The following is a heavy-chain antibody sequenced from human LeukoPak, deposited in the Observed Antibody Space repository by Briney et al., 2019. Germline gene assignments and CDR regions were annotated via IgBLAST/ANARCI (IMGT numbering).Heavy chain of an antibody. CDR1: GFTFSDSW. V-gene: IGHV3-74*01. CDR2: INSDGSIT. CDR3: AKDWGNKFASGSSYLDS. Sequence: GGSLRLSCAVSGFTFSDSWMHWVRQAPGKGLVWVSRINSDGSITAYADSVKGRFTISRDNSKNTLYLQMNGLRPEDTAVYFCAKDWGNKFASGSSYLDSWGQGTLVTVSS. J-gene: IGHJ4*02. D-gene: IGHD3-10*01.